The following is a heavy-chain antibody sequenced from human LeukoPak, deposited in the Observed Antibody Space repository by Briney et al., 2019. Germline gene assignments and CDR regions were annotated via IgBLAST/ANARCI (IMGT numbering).Heavy chain of an antibody. J-gene: IGHJ4*02. CDR1: GYTFTYFW. V-gene: IGHV5-51*01. CDR2: IYPGDSDT. Sequence: GESLKISFKASGYTFTYFWIGWVRQMPGKGLEWMGIIYPGDSDTRYSPSFEGQVTISADKSITTAYLQWSSLKASDTAIYFCARVTPIKIFDYWGQGSLVTVSS. CDR3: ARVTPIKIFDY. D-gene: IGHD2-21*02.